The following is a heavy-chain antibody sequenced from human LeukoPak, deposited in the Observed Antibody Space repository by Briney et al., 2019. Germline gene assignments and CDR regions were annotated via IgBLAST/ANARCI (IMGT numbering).Heavy chain of an antibody. CDR2: IHHDGSHI. D-gene: IGHD2-2*01. CDR3: AREMEDYQLLKNFDY. J-gene: IGHJ4*02. CDR1: GFTFSTYG. V-gene: IGHV3-30*02. Sequence: GGSLRLSCAASGFTFSTYGMHWVRQAPGKGLEWVTYIHHDGSHIHYADSVKGRFTISRDNSKSTLYLQMNSLRTEDTAVYYCAREMEDYQLLKNFDYWGQGTLVTVSS.